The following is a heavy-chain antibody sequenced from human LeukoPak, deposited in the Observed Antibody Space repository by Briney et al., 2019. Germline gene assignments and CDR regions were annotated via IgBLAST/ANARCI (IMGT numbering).Heavy chain of an antibody. CDR3: AHIPEYSSSWFFDY. Sequence: PGGSLDLSCPAPGFPFTSFERNWARPAPGKGRGWGSYIISSGSTIYYADSVKGRFTISRDNARNSLYLQMNSLRAEDTAVYFCAHIPEYSSSWFFDYWGQGTLVTVSS. CDR1: GFPFTSFE. D-gene: IGHD6-13*01. J-gene: IGHJ4*02. V-gene: IGHV3-48*03. CDR2: IISSGSTI.